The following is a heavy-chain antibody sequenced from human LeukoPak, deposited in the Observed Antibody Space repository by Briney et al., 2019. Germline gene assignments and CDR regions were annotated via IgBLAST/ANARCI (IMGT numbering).Heavy chain of an antibody. D-gene: IGHD6-13*01. Sequence: PGGSLRLSCAASGFTFSDYYMGWIRQAPGKGLEWVGFIRSKTYGGTTEYAASVKGRFTISRDDSKSIAYLQMNSLKTEDTAVYYCTRTYSSSWSWYFDYWGQGTLVTVSS. CDR2: IRSKTYGGTT. CDR1: GFTFSDYY. CDR3: TRTYSSSWSWYFDY. V-gene: IGHV3-49*03. J-gene: IGHJ4*02.